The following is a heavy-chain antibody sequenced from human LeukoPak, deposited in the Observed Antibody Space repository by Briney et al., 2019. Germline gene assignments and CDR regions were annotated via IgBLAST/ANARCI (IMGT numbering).Heavy chain of an antibody. CDR3: ARVQVIGYSYGFDY. CDR1: GGSISSGDYY. Sequence: PSETLSLTCTVSGGSISSGDYYWSWIRQPPGKGLEWIGYIYYSGSTYYNPSLKSRVTISVNTSKNQFSLKLSSLTAADTAVYYCARVQVIGYSYGFDYWGQGTLVTVSS. V-gene: IGHV4-30-4*01. CDR2: IYYSGST. J-gene: IGHJ4*02. D-gene: IGHD5-18*01.